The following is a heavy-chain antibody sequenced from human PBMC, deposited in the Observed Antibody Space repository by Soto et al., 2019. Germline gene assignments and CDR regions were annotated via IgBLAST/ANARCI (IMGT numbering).Heavy chain of an antibody. CDR1: GYTFTSYG. CDR3: ARVVHPSSWYVGGWFDP. J-gene: IGHJ5*02. CDR2: ISAYNGNT. V-gene: IGHV1-18*01. D-gene: IGHD6-13*01. Sequence: QVQLVQSGAEVKKPGASVKVSCKASGYTFTSYGISWVRQAPGQGLEWMGWISAYNGNTNYAQKLQGRVTMATDTSTSTAYMELRSLRSDDTAVYYCARVVHPSSWYVGGWFDPWGQGTLVTVSS.